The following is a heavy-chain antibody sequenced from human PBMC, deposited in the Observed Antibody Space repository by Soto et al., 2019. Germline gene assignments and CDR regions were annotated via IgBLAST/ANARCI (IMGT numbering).Heavy chain of an antibody. J-gene: IGHJ4*02. V-gene: IGHV3-21*01. Sequence: GGSLRLSRAAYGFKFSSYSMNWVRQAPGKGLEWVSSISISISYIYYADSVKGRFTISRDNAKNSLYLQMNSLRAEDTAVYYCAREGLFEYWGKGTRVTVSS. CDR1: GFKFSSYS. CDR3: AREGLFEY. CDR2: ISISISYI.